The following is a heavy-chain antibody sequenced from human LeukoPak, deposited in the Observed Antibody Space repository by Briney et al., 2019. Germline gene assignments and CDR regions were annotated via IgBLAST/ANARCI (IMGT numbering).Heavy chain of an antibody. CDR2: IYNSGST. D-gene: IGHD6-19*01. J-gene: IGHJ4*02. CDR3: ARRREYSSGWGYEYYFDY. Sequence: PSETLSLTCTVPGGSITSSSYYWGWTRHPPGKGLEWIVRIYNSGSTYYNPSLKSRATIPVDTSKHQFSLKLSSVTAADTAVYYCARRREYSSGWGYEYYFDYWGQGTLVTVSS. CDR1: GGSITSSSYY. V-gene: IGHV4-39*07.